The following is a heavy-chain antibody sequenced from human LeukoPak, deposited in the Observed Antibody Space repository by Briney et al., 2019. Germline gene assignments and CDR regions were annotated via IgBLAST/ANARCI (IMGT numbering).Heavy chain of an antibody. Sequence: EASVKVSCKASGYTFTSYAMHWVRQAPGQRLEWMGWINAGNGNTKYSQKFQGRVTITRDTSASTAYMELSSLRSEDTAVYYCARTTTMVRYRYYYYGMDVWGEGTTVTVSS. CDR3: ARTTTMVRYRYYYYGMDV. D-gene: IGHD3-10*01. CDR2: INAGNGNT. CDR1: GYTFTSYA. J-gene: IGHJ6*04. V-gene: IGHV1-3*01.